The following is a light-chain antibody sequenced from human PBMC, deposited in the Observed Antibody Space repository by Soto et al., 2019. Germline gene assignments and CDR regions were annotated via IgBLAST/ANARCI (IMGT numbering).Light chain of an antibody. J-gene: IGKJ2*01. CDR1: QSISSY. CDR2: AAS. CDR3: QHSYSTPYT. Sequence: DIQMTQSPSSLSASVGDRVTITCRASQSISSYLSWYQQKPGKAPKLLTYAASSLQSGVPSRFSGSGSGTDFTLTISSLQPEDFATYYCQHSYSTPYTFGQGTKLEIK. V-gene: IGKV1-39*01.